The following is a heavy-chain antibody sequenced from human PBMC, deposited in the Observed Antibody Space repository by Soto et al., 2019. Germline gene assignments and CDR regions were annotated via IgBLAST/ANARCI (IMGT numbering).Heavy chain of an antibody. D-gene: IGHD3-10*01. CDR1: GFTFSNYN. V-gene: IGHV3-21*01. CDR3: ARDSRGSHYMDV. J-gene: IGHJ6*03. Sequence: GGSLRLSCAASGFTFSNYNMDWVRQAPGKGLEWVSSISSSSSHIYYADSVKGRFTISRDNAKNSLYLQMNSLRAEDTAVYYCARDSRGSHYMDVWGKGTTVTVSS. CDR2: ISSSSSHI.